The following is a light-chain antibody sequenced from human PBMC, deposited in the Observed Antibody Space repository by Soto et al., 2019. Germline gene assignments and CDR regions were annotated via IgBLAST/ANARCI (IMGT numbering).Light chain of an antibody. CDR3: SSYTSSSTVV. V-gene: IGLV2-14*01. J-gene: IGLJ2*01. Sequence: QSALTQPASVSGSPGQSITISCTGTSSDVGTYNYVSWYQQHPGKAPKLMIYEVSNRPSGVSNHFSGSKSGNTASLTISGLQAEDEADYYCSSYTSSSTVVFGGGTKVTVL. CDR2: EVS. CDR1: SSDVGTYNY.